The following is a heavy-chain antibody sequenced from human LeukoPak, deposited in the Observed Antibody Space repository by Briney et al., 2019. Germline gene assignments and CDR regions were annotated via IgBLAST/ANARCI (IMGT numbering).Heavy chain of an antibody. J-gene: IGHJ4*02. D-gene: IGHD6-19*01. CDR2: IWYDGSNK. V-gene: IGHV3-33*01. CDR1: GFTFSSYG. Sequence: GGSLRLSCAASGFTFSSYGMHWVRQAPGKGLEWVAVIWYDGSNKYYADSVKGRSTISRDNSKNTLYLQMNSLRAEDTAVYYCARDGRGEYSSGGPGSWGQGTLVTVSS. CDR3: ARDGRGEYSSGGPGS.